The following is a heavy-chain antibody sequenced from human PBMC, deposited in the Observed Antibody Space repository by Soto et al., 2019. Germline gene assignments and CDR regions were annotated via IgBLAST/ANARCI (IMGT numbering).Heavy chain of an antibody. CDR3: ARDGGGSDLALDY. CDR1: GGSISSGGYY. D-gene: IGHD3-10*01. V-gene: IGHV4-31*03. Sequence: PSETLSLTCTVSGGSISSGGYYWSWIRQHPGKGLEWIGYIYYSGSTYYNPSLKSRVTISVDTSKNQFSLKLSSVTAADTAVYYCARDGGGSDLALDYWGQGTLVTVSS. J-gene: IGHJ4*02. CDR2: IYYSGST.